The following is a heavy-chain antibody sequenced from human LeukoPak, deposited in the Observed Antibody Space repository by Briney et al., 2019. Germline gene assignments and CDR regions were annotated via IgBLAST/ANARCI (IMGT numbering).Heavy chain of an antibody. J-gene: IGHJ4*02. CDR2: IKNDGSGT. D-gene: IGHD5-24*01. CDR1: GFIFSSYW. Sequence: GGSLRLSCAGAGFIFSSYWMHWVRQVPGKGPVWVSRIKNDGSGTSYADSVKGRFTISRDNAKNTLYLQMDSLRAEDTAVYYCACGRDAYNLFLDYWGQGTLVTVSS. V-gene: IGHV3-74*01. CDR3: ACGRDAYNLFLDY.